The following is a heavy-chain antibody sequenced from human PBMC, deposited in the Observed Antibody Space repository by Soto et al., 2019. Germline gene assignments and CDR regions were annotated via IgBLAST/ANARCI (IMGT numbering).Heavy chain of an antibody. CDR1: GGSISSGGYY. Sequence: QVQLQESGPGLVKPSQTLSLTCTVSGGSISSGGYYWSWIRQHPGKGREWIGYIYYSGSTYYNPSLKSRVTITVDTSNNQFSLKLLSVTAADTAVYYCASGRGYCSGVSCSRYAFDIWGQGTMVTVSS. V-gene: IGHV4-31*03. CDR3: ASGRGYCSGVSCSRYAFDI. J-gene: IGHJ3*02. D-gene: IGHD2-15*01. CDR2: IYYSGST.